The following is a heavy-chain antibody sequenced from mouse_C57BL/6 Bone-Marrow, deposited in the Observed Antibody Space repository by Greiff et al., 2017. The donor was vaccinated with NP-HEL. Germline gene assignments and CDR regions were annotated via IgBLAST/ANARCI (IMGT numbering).Heavy chain of an antibody. D-gene: IGHD2-5*01. Sequence: LVESGGDLVKPGGSLKLSCAASGFTFSSYGMSWVRQTPDKRLEWVATISSGGSYTYYPERVKGRATMSIDNAKNTLYLQMSSLKYEDTAMSFGSSASNYTYYFDYWGQGTTLTVSS. V-gene: IGHV5-6*01. J-gene: IGHJ2*01. CDR3: SSASNYTYYFDY. CDR2: ISSGGSYT. CDR1: GFTFSSYG.